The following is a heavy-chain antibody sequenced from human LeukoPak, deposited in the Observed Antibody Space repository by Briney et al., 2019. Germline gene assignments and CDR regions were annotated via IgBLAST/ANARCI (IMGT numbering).Heavy chain of an antibody. V-gene: IGHV3-15*01. Sequence: GGSLRLSCATSGFTFSDAWMSWVRRAPGQGLEWVGRIKSKDDGETTDYAAPVKGRFIISRDDSINTLFLQMSSLRSEDTAVYYCTTFARLVGDSYGPIFDYWGQGALVTVSS. D-gene: IGHD5-18*01. CDR3: TTFARLVGDSYGPIFDY. CDR1: GFTFSDAW. CDR2: IKSKDDGETT. J-gene: IGHJ4*02.